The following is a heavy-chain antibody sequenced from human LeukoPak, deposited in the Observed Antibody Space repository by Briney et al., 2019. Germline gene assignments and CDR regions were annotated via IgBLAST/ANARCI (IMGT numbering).Heavy chain of an antibody. J-gene: IGHJ4*02. V-gene: IGHV4-31*03. Sequence: SETLSLTCTVSGGSISSGGYYWSWIRQHPGKGLEWIGYIYYSGSTYYNPSLKSRVTISVDTSKNQFSLKLSSVTAADTAVYYCARVAPSDDFWSGYYKDYFDYWGQGTLVTVSS. CDR3: ARVAPSDDFWSGYYKDYFDY. CDR2: IYYSGST. CDR1: GGSISSGGYY. D-gene: IGHD3-3*01.